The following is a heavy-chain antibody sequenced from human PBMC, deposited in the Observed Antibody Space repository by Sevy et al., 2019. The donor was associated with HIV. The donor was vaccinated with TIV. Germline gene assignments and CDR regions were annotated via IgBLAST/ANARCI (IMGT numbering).Heavy chain of an antibody. J-gene: IGHJ4*02. D-gene: IGHD1-26*01. CDR2: ISSSSSYI. CDR3: ARGKTHSVIVGATTHGFDY. V-gene: IGHV3-21*01. Sequence: GGSLRLSCAASGFTFSSYSMNWVRQAPGEGLEWVSSISSSSSYIYYADSVKGRFTISRDNAKNSLYLQMNSLRAEDTAVYYCARGKTHSVIVGATTHGFDYWGQGTLVTVSS. CDR1: GFTFSSYS.